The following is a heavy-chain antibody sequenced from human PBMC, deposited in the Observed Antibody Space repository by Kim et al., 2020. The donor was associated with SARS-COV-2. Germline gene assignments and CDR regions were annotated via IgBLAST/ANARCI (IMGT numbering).Heavy chain of an antibody. CDR1: GYTFTSYY. V-gene: IGHV1-46*01. D-gene: IGHD3-22*01. CDR2: INPSGGST. CDR3: ARDPTYYYDSSGYYAGALDY. J-gene: IGHJ4*02. Sequence: ASLKVSCKASGYTFTSYYMHWVRQAPGQGLEWMGIINPSGGSTSYAQKFQGRVTMTRDTSTSTVYMELSSLRSEDTAVYYCARDPTYYYDSSGYYAGALDYWGQGTLVTVSS.